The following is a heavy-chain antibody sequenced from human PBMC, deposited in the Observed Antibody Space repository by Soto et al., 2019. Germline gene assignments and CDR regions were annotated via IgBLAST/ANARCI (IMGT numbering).Heavy chain of an antibody. CDR3: ATHSWYH. CDR1: GLTFSRAD. Sequence: GGSLRLSCAASGLTFSRADLSWVRQAPGKGLEWVSAISGSGGDIHYADSVKGRFTVSRDNPKNTLFLQMSSLRCEYTAIYYCATHSWYHCGQGTLVTVSS. J-gene: IGHJ5*02. CDR2: ISGSGGDI. D-gene: IGHD2-15*01. V-gene: IGHV3-23*01.